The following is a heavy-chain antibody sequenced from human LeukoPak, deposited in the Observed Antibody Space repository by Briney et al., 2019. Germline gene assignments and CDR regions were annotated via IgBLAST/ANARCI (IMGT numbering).Heavy chain of an antibody. CDR1: GGSISSSSYY. J-gene: IGHJ6*03. CDR3: ARHAFKVKQWLVYGPEKRDYYYYMDV. D-gene: IGHD6-19*01. Sequence: SETLSLTCTVSGGSISSSSYYWGWIRQPPGKGLEWIGSIYYSGSTYYNPSLKSRVTISVDTSKNQFSLKLSSVTAADTAVYYCARHAFKVKQWLVYGPEKRDYYYYMDVWGKGTTVTISS. CDR2: IYYSGST. V-gene: IGHV4-39*07.